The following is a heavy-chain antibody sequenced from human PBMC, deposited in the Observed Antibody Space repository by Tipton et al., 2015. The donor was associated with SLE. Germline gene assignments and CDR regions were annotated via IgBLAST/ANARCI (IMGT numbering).Heavy chain of an antibody. CDR2: INPDGTVT. D-gene: IGHD6-13*01. Sequence: SLRLSCAASRFPFSNHWMHWVRQVSGKAPVWVSQINPDGTVTGHAGSVKGRFTISRDNAKSTLYLQMDSLRAEDTAVYYCARGETIGSSPGFDFWGQGTLVTVSS. V-gene: IGHV3-74*01. J-gene: IGHJ4*02. CDR3: ARGETIGSSPGFDF. CDR1: RFPFSNHW.